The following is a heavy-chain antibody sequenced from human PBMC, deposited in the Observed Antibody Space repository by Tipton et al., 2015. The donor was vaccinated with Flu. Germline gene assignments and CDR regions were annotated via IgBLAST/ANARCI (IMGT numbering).Heavy chain of an antibody. V-gene: IGHV1-2*02. D-gene: IGHD4-11*01. CDR2: INPNSGGT. CDR3: ASMTTVTSGDYYGMDV. Sequence: QLVQSGAEVKKPGASVKVSCKASGYTFTGYYMHWVRQAPGQGLEWMGWINPNSGGTNYAQKFQGRVTMTRDTSISTAYMELSRLRSDDTAVYYYASMTTVTSGDYYGMDVWGQGTTVTVSS. CDR1: GYTFTGYY. J-gene: IGHJ6*02.